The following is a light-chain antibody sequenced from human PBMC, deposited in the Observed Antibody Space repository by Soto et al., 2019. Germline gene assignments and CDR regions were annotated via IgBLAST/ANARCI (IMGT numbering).Light chain of an antibody. CDR1: QSIRRW. J-gene: IGKJ1*01. V-gene: IGKV1-5*01. Sequence: IHMTESPSTLAASLGDRVTVPXRASQSIRRWLAWYEQQPVXAPNXXXEDXASLHSGGPSRFSGSGSATEFTLPISSLQPDDFANYYCQQYKSSTWTVGQGTKVDIK. CDR3: QQYKSSTWT. CDR2: DXA.